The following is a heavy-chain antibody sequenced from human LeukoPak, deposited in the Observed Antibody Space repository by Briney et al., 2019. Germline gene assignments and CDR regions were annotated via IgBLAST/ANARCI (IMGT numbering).Heavy chain of an antibody. D-gene: IGHD6-19*01. CDR1: GFTFSSYC. V-gene: IGHV3-30*18. J-gene: IGHJ3*01. Sequence: GGSLRLSCAASGFTFSSYCMCWVRQTPAKMLERVALILFDGSIEYYADSVKGRFTIPRDNSKNTLFLQMNSLRPEDTAVYDCAKDSDIAVTGSDDALDVWGQGTMVTVSS. CDR3: AKDSDIAVTGSDDALDV. CDR2: ILFDGSIE.